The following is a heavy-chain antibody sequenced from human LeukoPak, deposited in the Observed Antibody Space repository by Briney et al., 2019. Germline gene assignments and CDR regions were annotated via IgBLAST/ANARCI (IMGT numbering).Heavy chain of an antibody. CDR3: ASRLYNWNELYFDY. J-gene: IGHJ4*02. Sequence: SETLSLTCTVSGGSISSSSYYWGWIRQPPGKGLEWIGSIYYSGSTYYNPSLKSRVTISVDTSKNQFSLKLSSVTAADTAVYYCASRLYNWNELYFDYWGQGTLVTVSS. V-gene: IGHV4-39*01. CDR1: GGSISSSSYY. CDR2: IYYSGST. D-gene: IGHD1-1*01.